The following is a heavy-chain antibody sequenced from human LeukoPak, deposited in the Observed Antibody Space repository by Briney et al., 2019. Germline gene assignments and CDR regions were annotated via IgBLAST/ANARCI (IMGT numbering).Heavy chain of an antibody. CDR3: ARVGHGGIFGVVIMDYYMDV. Sequence: SETLSLTCTVSGGSISSGSYYWSWIRQPAGKGLEWIGRIYTSGSTNYNPSLKSRVTISVDTSKNQFSLKLSSVTAADTAVYYCARVGHGGIFGVVIMDYYMDVWGKGTTVTVSS. D-gene: IGHD3-3*01. J-gene: IGHJ6*03. CDR1: GGSISSGSYY. V-gene: IGHV4-61*02. CDR2: IYTSGST.